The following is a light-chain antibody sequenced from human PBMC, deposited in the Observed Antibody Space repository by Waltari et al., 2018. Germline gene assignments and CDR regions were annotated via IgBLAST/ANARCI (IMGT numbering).Light chain of an antibody. CDR1: QSVSTY. J-gene: IGKJ4*01. Sequence: EIVLTQSPATLSLSPGDRATLSCRASQSVSTYLVWYQQRPAQAPRLLIYDASSRPAGIPARFNGSGSGTDFTLTISSLEPEDFAVYYCQQRINWPLTFGGGTKVEIK. CDR2: DAS. V-gene: IGKV3-11*01. CDR3: QQRINWPLT.